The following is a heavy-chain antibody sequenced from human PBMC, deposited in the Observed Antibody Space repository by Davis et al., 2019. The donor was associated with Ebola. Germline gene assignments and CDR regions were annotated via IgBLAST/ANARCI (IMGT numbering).Heavy chain of an antibody. CDR3: ASIWSGYYGMDV. V-gene: IGHV4-34*01. J-gene: IGHJ6*02. Sequence: MPSETLSLTCAVYGGSFSGYYWSWIRQPPGKGLEWIGEINHSGSTNYNPSLKSRVTISVDTSKNQFSLKLSSVTAEDTAVYYCASIWSGYYGMDVWGQGTTVTASS. D-gene: IGHD3-3*01. CDR1: GGSFSGYY. CDR2: INHSGST.